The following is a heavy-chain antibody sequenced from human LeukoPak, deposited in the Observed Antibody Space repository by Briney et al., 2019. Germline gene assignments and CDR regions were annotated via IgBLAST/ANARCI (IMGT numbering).Heavy chain of an antibody. CDR3: ARDSLGYCIRTNCQGIGF. Sequence: GGSLRLSCAASGFTFSSYSMNWVRQAPGKGLEWVSYINSSSNIIYYADSVKGRFTISRDNAKNSLYLQMNNLRAEDTAVYYCARDSLGYCIRTNCQGIGFWGQGTLVTVSS. V-gene: IGHV3-48*01. J-gene: IGHJ4*02. CDR2: INSSSNII. CDR1: GFTFSSYS. D-gene: IGHD2-2*01.